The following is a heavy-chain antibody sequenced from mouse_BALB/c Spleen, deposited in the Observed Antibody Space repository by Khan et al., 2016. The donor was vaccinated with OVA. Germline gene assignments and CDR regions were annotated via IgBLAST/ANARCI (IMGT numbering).Heavy chain of an antibody. D-gene: IGHD2-10*01. CDR3: ARGGLLWPSYGMDY. J-gene: IGHJ4*01. V-gene: IGHV1-9*01. CDR2: ILPGSGNS. CDR1: GYTFSSYW. Sequence: QVQLKQSGAELMKPGASVKISCKATGYTFSSYWIEWIKQRPGHGLEWIGEILPGSGNSENNEMFKGKATFTVDTSSKTAYMQLSRLTSEDSAVYYWARGGLLWPSYGMDYWGQGTSVTVSS.